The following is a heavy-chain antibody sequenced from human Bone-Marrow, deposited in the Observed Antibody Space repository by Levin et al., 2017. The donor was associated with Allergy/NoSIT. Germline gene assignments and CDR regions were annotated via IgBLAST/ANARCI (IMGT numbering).Heavy chain of an antibody. J-gene: IGHJ1*01. D-gene: IGHD4-17*01. CDR1: GYTFTSYG. CDR2: ISAYNGNT. Sequence: ASVKVSCEASGYTFTSYGISWVRQAPGQGLEWMGWISAYNGNTNYAQKLQGRVTMTTDTSTSTAYMELRSLRSDDTAVYYCARGSTTVTGSEYFQHWGQGTLVTVSS. V-gene: IGHV1-18*01. CDR3: ARGSTTVTGSEYFQH.